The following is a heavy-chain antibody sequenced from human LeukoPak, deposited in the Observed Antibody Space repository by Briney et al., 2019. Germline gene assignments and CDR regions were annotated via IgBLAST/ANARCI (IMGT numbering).Heavy chain of an antibody. CDR3: AKLCSGGSCYWNY. CDR1: GFTFSSYA. CDR2: ISASGRTT. Sequence: PGGSLRLSCAAAGFTFSSYAMSWVPQAPGKGLEWVSHISASGRTTDYAHSAKGRFTISRNNSKNTVYLQMNSLRAEDTAVYYCAKLCSGGSCYWNYWGQGTLVTVSS. V-gene: IGHV3-23*01. D-gene: IGHD2-15*01. J-gene: IGHJ4*02.